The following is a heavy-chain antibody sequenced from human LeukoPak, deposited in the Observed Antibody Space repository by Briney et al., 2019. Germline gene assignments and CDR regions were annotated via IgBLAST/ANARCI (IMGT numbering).Heavy chain of an antibody. J-gene: IGHJ4*02. CDR3: TTESYRPHYYDSSGYYYVRFGD. Sequence: GGSLRLSCAASGFTFSSYEMNWVRQAPGKGLEWVSYISSSGSTIYYADSVKGRFTISRDNAKNSLYLQMNSLKTEDTAVYYCTTESYRPHYYDSSGYYYVRFGDWGQGTLVTVSS. CDR2: ISSSGSTI. V-gene: IGHV3-48*03. CDR1: GFTFSSYE. D-gene: IGHD3-22*01.